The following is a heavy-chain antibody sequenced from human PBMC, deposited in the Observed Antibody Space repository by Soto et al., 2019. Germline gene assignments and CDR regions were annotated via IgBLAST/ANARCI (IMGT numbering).Heavy chain of an antibody. CDR1: GFTFSDYY. V-gene: IGHV4-31*02. CDR2: IYYSGST. Sequence: LRLSCAASGFTFSDYYMSWIRQHPGKGLEWIGYIYYSGSTYYNPSLKSRVTISVETSKNQFSLKLSSVTAADTAVYYCALAPGYSGYDDYFDYWGQGSLVTGSS. D-gene: IGHD5-12*01. J-gene: IGHJ4*02. CDR3: ALAPGYSGYDDYFDY.